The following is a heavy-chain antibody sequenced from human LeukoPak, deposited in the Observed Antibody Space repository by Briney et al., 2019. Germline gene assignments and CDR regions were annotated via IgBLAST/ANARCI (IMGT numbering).Heavy chain of an antibody. CDR1: GASISSHY. J-gene: IGHJ4*01. CDR2: LYDSGTT. Sequence: SETLSLTCAVSGASISSHYWSWIRQPPGKGLEWLGYLYDSGTTNYNPFLKSRVTISVDTSKKQLSLKLSSVTAADTAVYYCARLLYGGYTYDYWGQGTLVTVSS. D-gene: IGHD5-12*01. CDR3: ARLLYGGYTYDY. V-gene: IGHV4-59*11.